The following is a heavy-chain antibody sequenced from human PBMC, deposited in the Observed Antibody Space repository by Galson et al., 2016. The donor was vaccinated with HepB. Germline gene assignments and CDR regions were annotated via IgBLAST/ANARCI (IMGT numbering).Heavy chain of an antibody. Sequence: CAISGDSVSSNSAAWNWIRQSPSRGLEWLGRTYYRSKWYNDNAVSVKSRITINPDTSKNQFSLQLNSVTPGDTAVYYCAREPSGSYSFWLDPWGQGTLVTVSS. V-gene: IGHV6-1*01. CDR3: AREPSGSYSFWLDP. J-gene: IGHJ5*02. CDR2: TYYRSKWYN. D-gene: IGHD1-26*01. CDR1: GDSVSSNSAA.